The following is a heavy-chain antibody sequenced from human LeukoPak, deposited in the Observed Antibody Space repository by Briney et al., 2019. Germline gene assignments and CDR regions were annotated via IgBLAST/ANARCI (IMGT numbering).Heavy chain of an antibody. Sequence: PGGSLRLSCAASGFTFSSYGMHWVRQAPGKGLEWVAFIRYDGSNKYYADSVKGRFTISRDNSKNTLYLQMNSLRAEDTAVYYCARYDTAMAGNPLAIFDYWGQGTLVTVSS. CDR3: ARYDTAMAGNPLAIFDY. J-gene: IGHJ4*02. D-gene: IGHD5-18*01. CDR2: IRYDGSNK. CDR1: GFTFSSYG. V-gene: IGHV3-30*02.